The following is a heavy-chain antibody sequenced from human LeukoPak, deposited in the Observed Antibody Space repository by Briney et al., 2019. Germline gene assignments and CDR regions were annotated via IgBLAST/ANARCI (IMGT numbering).Heavy chain of an antibody. J-gene: IGHJ4*02. D-gene: IGHD4-4*01. CDR3: ARDIRLQSYYFDY. Sequence: ASVKVSCKASGYTFTGYYMHWVRQAPGQGLEWMGWINPNSGGTNYAQKFQGRVTMTRDTSISTAYMELSRLRSDDTAVYYCARDIRLQSYYFDYWDQGTPVTVSS. V-gene: IGHV1-2*02. CDR1: GYTFTGYY. CDR2: INPNSGGT.